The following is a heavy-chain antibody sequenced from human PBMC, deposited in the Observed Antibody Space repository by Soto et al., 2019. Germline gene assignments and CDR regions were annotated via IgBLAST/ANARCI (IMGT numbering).Heavy chain of an antibody. Sequence: PSETLSLTCPVSGGSIRSYYWIWIRQPPGKGLEWIGYIYYSGSTNYNPSLKSRVTISVDTSKNQFSLKLSSVTAADTAVYYCARDGYSSGWYDWFDPWGQGTLVTVSS. CDR2: IYYSGST. CDR3: ARDGYSSGWYDWFDP. J-gene: IGHJ5*02. D-gene: IGHD6-19*01. V-gene: IGHV4-59*01. CDR1: GGSIRSYY.